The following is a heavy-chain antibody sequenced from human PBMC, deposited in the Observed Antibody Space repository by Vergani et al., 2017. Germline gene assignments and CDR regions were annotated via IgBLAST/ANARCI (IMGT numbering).Heavy chain of an antibody. V-gene: IGHV3-48*03. CDR2: ISSSGSTI. Sequence: EVQLVESGGGLVQPGGSLRLSCAASGFTFSSYEMNWVRQAPGKGLEWVSYISSSGSTIYYADSVKGQFTISRDNAKNSLYLQMNSLRAEDTAVYYCATLNLAPGAQQLVPDYYYGMDVWGQGTTVTVSS. CDR3: ATLNLAPGAQQLVPDYYYGMDV. CDR1: GFTFSSYE. J-gene: IGHJ6*02. D-gene: IGHD6-13*01.